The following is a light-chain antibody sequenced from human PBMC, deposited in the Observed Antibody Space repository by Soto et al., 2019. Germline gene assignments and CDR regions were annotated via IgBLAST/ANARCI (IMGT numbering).Light chain of an antibody. J-gene: IGKJ5*01. Sequence: DMQMTQSPSSLSSTIGDRVTITCGASQSISRCLNRYQQKPGKAPKLLTYAASSLQSGDPSRFSVTGSGTDFTLTISNLKNGDFATYYCQQSYSTTITFGQGTRLEIK. CDR2: AAS. CDR3: QQSYSTTIT. V-gene: IGKV1-39*01. CDR1: QSISRC.